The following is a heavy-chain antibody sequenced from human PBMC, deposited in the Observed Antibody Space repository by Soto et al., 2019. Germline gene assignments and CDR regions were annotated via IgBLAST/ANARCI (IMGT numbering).Heavy chain of an antibody. CDR3: ARHAGGGYSYGYGLFYYFDY. J-gene: IGHJ4*02. D-gene: IGHD5-18*01. Sequence: SETLSLTCAVYGGSFSGYYWSWIRQPPGKGLEWIGEINHSGSTNYNPSLKSRVTISVDTSKNQFSLKLSSVTAADTAVYYCARHAGGGYSYGYGLFYYFDYWGQGTLVTVSS. CDR1: GGSFSGYY. CDR2: INHSGST. V-gene: IGHV4-34*01.